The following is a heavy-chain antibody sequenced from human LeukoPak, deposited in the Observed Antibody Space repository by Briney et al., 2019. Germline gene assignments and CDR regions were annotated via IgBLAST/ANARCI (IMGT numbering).Heavy chain of an antibody. CDR1: GFTFSSYA. V-gene: IGHV3-23*01. CDR3: AKRRGLELLYYYYMDV. Sequence: AGGSLRLSCAASGFTFSSYAMTWVRQAPGKGLEWVSAISGSGGSTYYADSVKGRFTVSRDNSKNTLFLQMNSLRAEDTAVYYCAKRRGLELLYYYYMDVWGKGTTVTVS. D-gene: IGHD1-7*01. CDR2: ISGSGGST. J-gene: IGHJ6*03.